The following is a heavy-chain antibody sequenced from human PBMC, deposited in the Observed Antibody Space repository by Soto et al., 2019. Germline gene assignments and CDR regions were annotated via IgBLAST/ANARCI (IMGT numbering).Heavy chain of an antibody. CDR1: GFTFSSYG. V-gene: IGHV3-30*18. J-gene: IGHJ4*02. CDR3: AKDDIDGRVIGPDY. Sequence: GGSLRLSCAASGFTFSSYGMHWVRQAPGKGLEWVAVISYDGSNKYYADSVKGRFTISRDNSKNTLYLQMNSLRAEDTAVYYCAKDDIDGRVIGPDYWGQGTLVTVSS. CDR2: ISYDGSNK.